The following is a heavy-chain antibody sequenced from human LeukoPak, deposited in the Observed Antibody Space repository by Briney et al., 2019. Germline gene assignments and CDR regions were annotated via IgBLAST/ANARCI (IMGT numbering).Heavy chain of an antibody. CDR2: IFYSGST. CDR1: GASVSSSSYY. J-gene: IGHJ4*02. Sequence: SETLSLTCTVSGASVSSSSYYWEWIRQPPGKGLEWVGSIFYSGSTSYNPSLKSRVTMSVDTSKNQFSLRLSSATATDTAVYYCATRRSGSHPYYWGQGTLVTVSS. V-gene: IGHV4-39*01. D-gene: IGHD1-26*01. CDR3: ATRRSGSHPYY.